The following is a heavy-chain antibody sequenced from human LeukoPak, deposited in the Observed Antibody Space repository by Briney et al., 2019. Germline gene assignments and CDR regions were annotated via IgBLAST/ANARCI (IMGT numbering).Heavy chain of an antibody. CDR2: ISYDGSNK. V-gene: IGHV3-30*18. CDR3: AKSGEELAFDY. CDR1: GFTFSSYG. J-gene: IGHJ4*02. D-gene: IGHD1-26*01. Sequence: GRSLRLSCAASGFTFSSYGMHWVRQAPGKGLEWVAVISYDGSNKYYADSVKGRFTISRDNSKNTLYLRMNSLRAEDTAVYYCAKSGEELAFDYWGQGTLVTVSS.